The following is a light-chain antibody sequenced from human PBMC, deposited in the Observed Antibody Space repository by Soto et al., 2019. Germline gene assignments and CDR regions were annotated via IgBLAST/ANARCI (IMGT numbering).Light chain of an antibody. CDR1: QPLNNN. V-gene: IGKV3-15*01. Sequence: EIVMTQSPASLSVSPMDIATLSFMGVQPLNNNVAWYQHKPGQAPRLLIYGTSTRATGISARFSGGGSGTEFTLTISSLQSEDFAVYYCQQYEKWPPSITFGQGTRLEIK. J-gene: IGKJ5*01. CDR3: QQYEKWPPSIT. CDR2: GTS.